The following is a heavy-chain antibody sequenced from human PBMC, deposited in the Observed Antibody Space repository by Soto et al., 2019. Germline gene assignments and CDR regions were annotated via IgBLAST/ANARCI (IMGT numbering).Heavy chain of an antibody. J-gene: IGHJ4*02. Sequence: ASVKVSCKASGYTSTNYGMHWVRQAPGQRLEWMGWINAGSGNTKYSQKFQGRITITRDTSASTVYMELSSLRSDDTAVYYCARDPAVKPGTGTYDYWGQGTQVTVSS. V-gene: IGHV1-3*01. CDR2: INAGSGNT. CDR3: ARDPAVKPGTGTYDY. D-gene: IGHD3-16*02. CDR1: GYTSTNYG.